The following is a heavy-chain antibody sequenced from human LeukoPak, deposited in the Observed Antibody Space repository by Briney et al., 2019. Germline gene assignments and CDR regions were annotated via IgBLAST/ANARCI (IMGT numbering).Heavy chain of an antibody. CDR3: VRADGNYGYVFGY. V-gene: IGHV3-21*01. Sequence: GGSLRLSCAASGLTFSSYGMNWVRQAPGKGLEWVSSISSSSSYIYYADSVKGRFTISRDNAKNSLYLQMNSLRAEDTSVYYCVRADGNYGYVFGYWGQGTLVTVSS. J-gene: IGHJ4*02. CDR1: GLTFSSYG. CDR2: ISSSSSYI. D-gene: IGHD5-18*01.